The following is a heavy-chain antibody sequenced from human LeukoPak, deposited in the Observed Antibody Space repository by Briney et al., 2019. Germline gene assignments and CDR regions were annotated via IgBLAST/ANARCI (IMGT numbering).Heavy chain of an antibody. J-gene: IGHJ3*01. Sequence: ASVKVSCKASGYSFTTYDINWVRQTTGQGLEWMGWMNPHSGDAGHAQKFQGRVTITRNTSISTAYMELSSLRSEDTAVYYCARVLDFRLQGDAFDLWGQGTMVTASS. D-gene: IGHD4-11*01. CDR3: ARVLDFRLQGDAFDL. V-gene: IGHV1-8*03. CDR1: GYSFTTYD. CDR2: MNPHSGDA.